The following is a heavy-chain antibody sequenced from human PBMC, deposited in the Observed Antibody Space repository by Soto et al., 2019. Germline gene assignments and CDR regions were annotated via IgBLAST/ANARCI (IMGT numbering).Heavy chain of an antibody. Sequence: SVKVSCKASGGTFTSYAISRVRKAPGPGLEWIGGIIPIFGTANYEQKFEGRVTITADKSTSTAYMELSSLRSEDTAVYYCASDIRKGYSGFQTEYYYYYGMDGWGQGSTVTVSS. D-gene: IGHD5-12*01. CDR1: GGTFTSYA. V-gene: IGHV1-69*06. CDR2: IIPIFGTA. CDR3: ASDIRKGYSGFQTEYYYYYGMDG. J-gene: IGHJ6*02.